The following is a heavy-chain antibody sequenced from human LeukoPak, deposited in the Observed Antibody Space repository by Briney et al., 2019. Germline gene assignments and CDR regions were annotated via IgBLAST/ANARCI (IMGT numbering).Heavy chain of an antibody. V-gene: IGHV3-30*04. CDR1: GFTFRNWA. CDR2: MSYDGRNK. J-gene: IGHJ3*01. CDR3: ERDQWLAPPRAFDL. D-gene: IGHD6-19*01. Sequence: GGSLRLSCGGCGFTFRNWALNWVRQAPGKGLEWVALMSYDGRNKISADAVQGRFTLSSDTSNNTLFLQMNSLRGGETAVYYCERDQWLAPPRAFDLWGQGTMVTVSS.